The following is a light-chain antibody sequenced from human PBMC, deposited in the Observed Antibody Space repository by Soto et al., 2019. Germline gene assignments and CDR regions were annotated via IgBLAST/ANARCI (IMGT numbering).Light chain of an antibody. J-gene: IGLJ2*01. CDR1: SSNIASYD. CDR2: ENT. V-gene: IGLV1-40*01. CDR3: NLFVYCLLYYPV. Sequence: QSVLTQPPSVSGAPGQTVTISCTGSSSNIASYDVNWYQHLPRTAPKLLIYENTNRPSGVPDRFSGAKSGTSSSLIITRLQAADDADYYLNLFVYCLLYYPVLGAGTQLTVL.